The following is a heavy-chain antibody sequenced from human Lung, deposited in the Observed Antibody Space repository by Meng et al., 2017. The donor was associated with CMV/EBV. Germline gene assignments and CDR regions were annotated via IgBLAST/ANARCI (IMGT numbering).Heavy chain of an antibody. V-gene: IGHV4-34*01. Sequence: VYGGSFSGYDWSRIRQPPGKGLEWIGEINHSGSTNYNPSRKSRVTISVDTSKNQFALKLSSVTAADTAVYYGARGRYDCGSGYYRGYVDYWGQGTXVTVSS. J-gene: IGHJ4*02. CDR3: ARGRYDCGSGYYRGYVDY. CDR2: INHSGST. D-gene: IGHD3-3*01. CDR1: GGSFSGYD.